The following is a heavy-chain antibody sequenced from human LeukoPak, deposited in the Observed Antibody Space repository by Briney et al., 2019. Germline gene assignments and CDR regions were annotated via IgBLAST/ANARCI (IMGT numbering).Heavy chain of an antibody. CDR3: ARDTGSGRPYYYYYYMDV. D-gene: IGHD3-10*01. CDR1: GGSISSSNW. J-gene: IGHJ6*03. V-gene: IGHV4-4*02. CDR2: IYHSGST. Sequence: SETLSLTCAVSGGSISSSNWWSWVRQPPGKGLEWIGEIYHSGSTNYNPSLKSRVTISVDKSKNQFSLKLSSVTAADTAVYYCARDTGSGRPYYYYYYMDVWGKGTTVTVSS.